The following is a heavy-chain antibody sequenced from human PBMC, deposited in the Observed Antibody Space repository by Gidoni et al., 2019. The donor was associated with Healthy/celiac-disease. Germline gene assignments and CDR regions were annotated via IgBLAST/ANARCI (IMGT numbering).Heavy chain of an antibody. CDR3: AKSYDILTGVFDY. V-gene: IGHV3-30*18. CDR2: ISYDGSNK. CDR1: GFTFSSYG. Sequence: GESGGGVVQPGRSLRLSCAASGFTFSSYGMHWVRQAPGKGLEWVAVISYDGSNKYYADSVKGRFTISRDNSKNTLYLQMNSLRAEDTAVYYCAKSYDILTGVFDYWGQGTLVTVSS. J-gene: IGHJ4*02. D-gene: IGHD3-9*01.